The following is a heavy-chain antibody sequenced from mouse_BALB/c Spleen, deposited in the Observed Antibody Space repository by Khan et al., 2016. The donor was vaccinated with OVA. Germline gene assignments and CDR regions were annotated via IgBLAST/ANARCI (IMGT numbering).Heavy chain of an antibody. CDR3: ARQPYYHYNIMDY. CDR1: GFSLTNYG. D-gene: IGHD2-10*01. J-gene: IGHJ4*01. V-gene: IGHV2-6-1*01. CDR2: IWTDGST. Sequence: QVQLKESGPGLAAPSQSLSITCTISGFSLTNYGIHWVRQPPGKGLEWLVVIWTDGSTTNNSALKSRLTTTKDNSQSQVFLKMNSLQIDDTAIYFCARQPYYHYNIMDYWGQGTSVTVSS.